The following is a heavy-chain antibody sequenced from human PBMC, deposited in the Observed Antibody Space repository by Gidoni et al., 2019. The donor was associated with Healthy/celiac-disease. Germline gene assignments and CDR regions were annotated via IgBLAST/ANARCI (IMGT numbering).Heavy chain of an antibody. J-gene: IGHJ6*02. CDR1: GFTFSSYS. Sequence: EVQLVESGGGLVKPGGSLRLSCAASGFTFSSYSMNWVRQAPGKGLEWVSSISSSSSYIYYADSVKGRFTISRDNAKNSLYLQMNSLRAEDTAVYYCARWQLWFGELLISYYYYGMDVWGQGTTVTVSS. V-gene: IGHV3-21*01. CDR2: ISSSSSYI. CDR3: ARWQLWFGELLISYYYYGMDV. D-gene: IGHD3-10*01.